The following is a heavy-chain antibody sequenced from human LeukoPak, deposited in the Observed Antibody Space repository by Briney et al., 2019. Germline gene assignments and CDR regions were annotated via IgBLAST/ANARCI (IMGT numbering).Heavy chain of an antibody. V-gene: IGHV1-18*01. CDR1: GYTFTSYG. D-gene: IGHD2-2*02. Sequence: ASVKVSCKASGYTFTSYGISWVRQAPGQGLEWMGWISAYNGNTNYAQKLQGRVTMTTDTSTSTAYMELRSLRSDDTAVYYCARAVGYCSSTSCYTGCFQHWGQGTLVTVSS. CDR3: ARAVGYCSSTSCYTGCFQH. J-gene: IGHJ1*01. CDR2: ISAYNGNT.